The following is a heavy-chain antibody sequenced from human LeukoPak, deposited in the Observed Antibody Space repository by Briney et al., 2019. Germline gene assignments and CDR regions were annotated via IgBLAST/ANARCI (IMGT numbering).Heavy chain of an antibody. J-gene: IGHJ4*02. V-gene: IGHV3-21*01. CDR3: ARGAAAAIRGTLFDY. D-gene: IGHD2-2*02. CDR2: ISSSSSYI. CDR1: GFTFSSYS. Sequence: PGGSLRLSCAASGFTFSSYSMNWVRRAPGKGLEWVSSISSSSSYIYYADSVKGRFTISRDNAKNSLYLQMNSLRAEDTAVYYCARGAAAAIRGTLFDYWGQGTLVTVSS.